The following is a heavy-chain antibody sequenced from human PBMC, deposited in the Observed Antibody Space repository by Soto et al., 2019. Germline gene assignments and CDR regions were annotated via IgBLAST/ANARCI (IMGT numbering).Heavy chain of an antibody. CDR1: GITLSDYY. V-gene: IGHV3-11*06. CDR2: ISNNNRHT. CDR3: ARDAQHLANYGMDV. Sequence: GSLRLSCAASGITLSDYYMSWIRQAPGKGLEWVSYISNNNRHTNYADSVKGRFTISSDHSKNTLYLQMDSLGAEDTAVYYCARDAQHLANYGMDVWGQGTTVTVS. J-gene: IGHJ6*02. D-gene: IGHD3-3*02.